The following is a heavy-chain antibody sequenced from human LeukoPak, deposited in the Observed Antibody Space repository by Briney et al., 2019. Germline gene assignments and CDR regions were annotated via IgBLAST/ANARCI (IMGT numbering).Heavy chain of an antibody. CDR2: ISTTGGYT. CDR3: AKKPATIKFPFDI. J-gene: IGHJ4*02. CDR1: GFSFSTYD. V-gene: IGHV3-23*01. D-gene: IGHD5-24*01. Sequence: PGGSLRLSCVGSGFSFSTYDMGWVRQTPGKGLEWVSAISTTGGYTEDADSVKGRFTISRDNSQNTLFLQMHSLRAEDTAVYHCAKKPATIKFPFDIWGQGTLVTVSP.